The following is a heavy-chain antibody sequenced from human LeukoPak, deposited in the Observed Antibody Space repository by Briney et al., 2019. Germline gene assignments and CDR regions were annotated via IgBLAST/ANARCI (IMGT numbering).Heavy chain of an antibody. J-gene: IGHJ4*02. CDR1: GGSISSYY. CDR2: IYHSGST. D-gene: IGHD2-2*01. Sequence: SETLSLTCTVSGGSISSYYWSWIRQPPGKGLEWIGSIYHSGSTYYNTSLKSRVTISVDTSKNQFSLKLSSVTAADTAVYYCARDPIVVVPAAQPFDYWGQGTLVTVSS. V-gene: IGHV4-38-2*02. CDR3: ARDPIVVVPAAQPFDY.